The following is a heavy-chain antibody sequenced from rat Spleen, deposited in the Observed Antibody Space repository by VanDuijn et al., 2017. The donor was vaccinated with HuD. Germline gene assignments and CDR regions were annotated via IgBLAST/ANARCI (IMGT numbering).Heavy chain of an antibody. Sequence: EVQVLESGGGLVQPGNSLKLSCATSGFTFSTAWMYWYRQFPEKRLEWVARIKAKSNNYATDYTESVKGRFTIPRDDSKSSIYSQMNNLKEEDTAIYYCAVAAPTYWGQGVMVTVSS. CDR2: IKAKSNNYAT. J-gene: IGHJ2*01. CDR1: GFTFSTAW. D-gene: IGHD1-2*01. V-gene: IGHV6-6*01. CDR3: AVAAPTY.